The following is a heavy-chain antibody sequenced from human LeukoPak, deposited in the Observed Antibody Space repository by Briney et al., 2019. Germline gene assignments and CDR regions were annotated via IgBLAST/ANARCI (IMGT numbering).Heavy chain of an antibody. V-gene: IGHV1-58*02. J-gene: IGHJ6*02. CDR1: GFTFTSSA. D-gene: IGHD3-9*01. CDR3: AADLRYFDSEANYYYGMDV. Sequence: TSVKVSCKASGFTFTSSAMQWVRQARGQRLEWIGWIVVGSGNTNYAQKFQERVTITRDMSTSTAYMELSSLRSEDTAVYYCAADLRYFDSEANYYYGMDVWGQGTTVTVSS. CDR2: IVVGSGNT.